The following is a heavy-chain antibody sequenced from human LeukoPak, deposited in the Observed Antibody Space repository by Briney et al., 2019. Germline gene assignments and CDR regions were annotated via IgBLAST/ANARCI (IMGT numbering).Heavy chain of an antibody. CDR1: GGSISSGGYY. V-gene: IGHV4-30-2*01. J-gene: IGHJ4*02. CDR3: AGLTGSSGYYYVDY. Sequence: SETLSLTCTVSGGSISSGGYYWSWIRQPPGKGLEWIGYIYHSGSTYYNPSLKSRVTISVDRSKNQFSLKLSSVTAADTAVYYCAGLTGSSGYYYVDYWGQGTLVTVSS. CDR2: IYHSGST. D-gene: IGHD3-22*01.